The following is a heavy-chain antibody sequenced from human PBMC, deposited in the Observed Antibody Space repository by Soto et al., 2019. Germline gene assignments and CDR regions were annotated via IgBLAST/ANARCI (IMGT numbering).Heavy chain of an antibody. V-gene: IGHV4-39*01. CDR2: IYYSGST. CDR1: GGSISSSSYY. J-gene: IGHJ5*02. Sequence: NPSETLSLTCTVSGGSISSSSYYWGWIRQPPGKGLEWIGSIYYSGSTYYNPSLKSRVTISVDTSKNQFSLKLSSVTAADTAVYYCARKEQHMTTLNSNWYDPWGQGTLVTVSS. D-gene: IGHD3-16*01. CDR3: ARKEQHMTTLNSNWYDP.